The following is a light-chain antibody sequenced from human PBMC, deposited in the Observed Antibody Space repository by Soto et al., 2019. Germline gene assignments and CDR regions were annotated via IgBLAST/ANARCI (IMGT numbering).Light chain of an antibody. Sequence: EIVLTQSPGTLSLTPGERATLSCRASQSVSSSYLAWYQQKPGQAPRLLIYGASSRATGIPDRFSGSGSGTDFTLTISRLEPEDFAVNYCQQYCSSPQTFGQGTRLEIK. CDR2: GAS. V-gene: IGKV3-20*01. J-gene: IGKJ5*01. CDR1: QSVSSSY. CDR3: QQYCSSPQT.